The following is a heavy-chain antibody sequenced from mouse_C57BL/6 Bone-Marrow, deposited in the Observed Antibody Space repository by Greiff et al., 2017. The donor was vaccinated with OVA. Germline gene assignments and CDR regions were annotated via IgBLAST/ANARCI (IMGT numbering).Heavy chain of an antibody. CDR2: IYPGSGST. J-gene: IGHJ2*01. Sequence: VQLQQPGAELVKPGASAKMSCKASGYTFTSYWITWVKQRPGQGLEWIGDIYPGSGSTNYNEKFKSKATLTVDTSSSTAYMQLSSLTSEDSAVYYCARSTVLLRRHFDYWGQGTTLTVSS. CDR3: ARSTVLLRRHFDY. CDR1: GYTFTSYW. D-gene: IGHD1-1*01. V-gene: IGHV1-55*01.